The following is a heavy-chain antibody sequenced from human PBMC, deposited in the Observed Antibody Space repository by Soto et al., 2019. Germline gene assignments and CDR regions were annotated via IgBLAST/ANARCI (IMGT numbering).Heavy chain of an antibody. D-gene: IGHD1-26*01. CDR1: GGSVSSFH. CDR2: VFYTGNT. Sequence: SETLSLTCTVSGGSVSSFHWSWIRQSPGKGLEWIGYVFYTGNTKYNPALKRRVTISVDTSKKQFSLKLSSVSAADTGRYYCARSYSGTFYGYDIWGQGSLVTVSS. CDR3: ARSYSGTFYGYDI. V-gene: IGHV4-59*02. J-gene: IGHJ4*02.